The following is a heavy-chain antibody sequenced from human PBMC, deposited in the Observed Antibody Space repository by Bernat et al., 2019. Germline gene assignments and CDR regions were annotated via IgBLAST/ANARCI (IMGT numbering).Heavy chain of an antibody. V-gene: IGHV4-59*08. Sequence: QVQLQESGPGLVKPSETPSLTCTVSGDSITTYYWSWIRQPPGKGLEYIGYIYHSGSANYNPSLKSRVTISVDTSKNQFSLKLSSVTAADTAVYYCARIHYYGSGTIPPYFDYWGQGTLVTVSS. J-gene: IGHJ4*02. D-gene: IGHD3-10*01. CDR3: ARIHYYGSGTIPPYFDY. CDR1: GDSITTYY. CDR2: IYHSGSA.